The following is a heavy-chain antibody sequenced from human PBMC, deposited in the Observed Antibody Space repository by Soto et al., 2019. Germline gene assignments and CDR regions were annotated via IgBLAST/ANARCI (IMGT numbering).Heavy chain of an antibody. V-gene: IGHV3-30*18. J-gene: IGHJ4*02. CDR3: AKDWPTGDTGYDADDY. Sequence: GGSLRLSCAASGFTFSSYGMHWVRQAPGKGLEWVAVISYDGSNKYYADSVKGRFTISRDNSKNTLYLQMNSLRAEDTAVYYCAKDWPTGDTGYDADDYWGQGTLVTVSS. D-gene: IGHD5-12*01. CDR2: ISYDGSNK. CDR1: GFTFSSYG.